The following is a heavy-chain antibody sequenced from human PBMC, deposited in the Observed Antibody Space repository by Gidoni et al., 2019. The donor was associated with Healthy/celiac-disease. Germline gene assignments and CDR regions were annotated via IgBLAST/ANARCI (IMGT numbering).Heavy chain of an antibody. CDR2: IGSAGDT. D-gene: IGHD2-15*01. CDR1: GCTFSSYE. V-gene: IGHV3-13*01. Sequence: EVQLVEPGGGLVQHGGSLRLYCAAAGCTFSSYEMHWVRQATGKGLEWVSAIGSAGDTYYPGSVKGRFTISRENAKNSLYLQMNSLRAGDTAVYSCARSPLGYCSGGSCYHDAFDIWGQGTMVTVSS. CDR3: ARSPLGYCSGGSCYHDAFDI. J-gene: IGHJ3*02.